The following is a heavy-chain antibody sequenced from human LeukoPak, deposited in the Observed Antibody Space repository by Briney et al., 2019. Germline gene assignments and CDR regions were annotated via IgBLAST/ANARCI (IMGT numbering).Heavy chain of an antibody. Sequence: GASVKRSCKASGYTFTGYYMHWVRQAPGPGLEWMGWISAYDGNTNYAQTLQGRVTMTTDTSTRRAYRERRSLRSDDTAVYYCARGQEPPLNSGFDPWGQGTLATV. V-gene: IGHV1-18*04. D-gene: IGHD1-14*01. J-gene: IGHJ5*02. CDR3: ARGQEPPLNSGFDP. CDR1: GYTFTGYY. CDR2: ISAYDGNT.